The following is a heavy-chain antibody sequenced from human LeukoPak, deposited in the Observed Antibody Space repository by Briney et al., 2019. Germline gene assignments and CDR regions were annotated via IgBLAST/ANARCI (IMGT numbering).Heavy chain of an antibody. CDR1: GFTVSSNY. V-gene: IGHV3-53*01. CDR2: IYSGGST. D-gene: IGHD2-15*01. Sequence: GRSLRPSCAASGFTVSSNYMSCVRQAPGNGLEWVLVIYSGGSTYYADSVKGRFTISRNNSKNTLYLQMNSLRAEDTAVYYCARDRRYCSGSTCYPGVDYWGQGTLVTVSS. J-gene: IGHJ4*02. CDR3: ARDRRYCSGSTCYPGVDY.